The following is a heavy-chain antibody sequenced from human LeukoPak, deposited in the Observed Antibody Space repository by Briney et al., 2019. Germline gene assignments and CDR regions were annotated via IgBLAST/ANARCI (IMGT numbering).Heavy chain of an antibody. CDR3: AKDRHGYYQPVDY. Sequence: GGSLRLSRAASGFAFSSHAMNWVRQAPGKGLEWVSSVSGSGSNTYYTDSVKGRFTISRDNSKNTLYLQMNSLTAEDTALYYCAKDRHGYYQPVDYWGQGTLVTVSS. J-gene: IGHJ4*02. CDR2: VSGSGSNT. V-gene: IGHV3-23*01. D-gene: IGHD3-22*01. CDR1: GFAFSSHA.